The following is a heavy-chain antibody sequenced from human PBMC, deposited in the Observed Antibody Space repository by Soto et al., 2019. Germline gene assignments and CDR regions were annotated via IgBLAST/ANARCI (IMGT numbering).Heavy chain of an antibody. CDR2: IYWDDDK. Sequence: QITLKESGPTLVKPTQTLTLTCTFSGFSLSTSGVGVGWIRQPPGKALEWLALIYWDDDKRYSPSLKSRLTITKDTSKNPVVLTMTTMDPVDTATYYCAHSDSSSWYDYWGQGTLVTVSS. J-gene: IGHJ4*02. CDR3: AHSDSSSWYDY. D-gene: IGHD6-13*01. V-gene: IGHV2-5*02. CDR1: GFSLSTSGVG.